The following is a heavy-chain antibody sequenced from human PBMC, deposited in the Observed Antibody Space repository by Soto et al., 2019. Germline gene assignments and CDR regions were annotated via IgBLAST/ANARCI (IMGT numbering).Heavy chain of an antibody. V-gene: IGHV4-30-2*01. Sequence: QLQLQESGSGLVKPSQTLSLTCAVSGGSISSGGYSWSWIRQPPGKGLEWLGYIYHSGSTYYNPSLKSRVTISVDRSKYHFYLKLSSVTAADTAVYSCARCAPRLTGVVKFDYWGQGTLVTVSS. CDR1: GGSISSGGYS. CDR3: ARCAPRLTGVVKFDY. CDR2: IYHSGST. J-gene: IGHJ4*02. D-gene: IGHD3-3*01.